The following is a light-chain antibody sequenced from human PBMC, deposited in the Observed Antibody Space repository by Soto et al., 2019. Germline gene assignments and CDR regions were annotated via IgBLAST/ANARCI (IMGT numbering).Light chain of an antibody. Sequence: EIVLTQSPGTLSLSPGERVTLSCRASQSVASRYLAWYQQKPGQAPRVLIYGASSRATGIPDRFSGSGSGTEFTLTISRLEPEDFAVYYGQQYGNSPPYTFGQGTKLEIK. CDR2: GAS. CDR1: QSVASRY. CDR3: QQYGNSPPYT. J-gene: IGKJ2*01. V-gene: IGKV3-20*01.